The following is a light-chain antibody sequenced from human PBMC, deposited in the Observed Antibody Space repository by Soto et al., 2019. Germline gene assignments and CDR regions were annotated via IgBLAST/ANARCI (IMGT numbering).Light chain of an antibody. CDR2: NNN. CDR1: SSNIGTNV. V-gene: IGLV1-44*01. J-gene: IGLJ1*01. Sequence: QSVLTQPPSVSGTPGQRVTISCSGSSSNIGTNVVNWYQQFPGTAPKLLIFNNNNRPSGVPDRFSGSKSGSSASLAISGLLSEDEADYYCCSFTSSNTHVFGTGTKLTVL. CDR3: CSFTSSNTHV.